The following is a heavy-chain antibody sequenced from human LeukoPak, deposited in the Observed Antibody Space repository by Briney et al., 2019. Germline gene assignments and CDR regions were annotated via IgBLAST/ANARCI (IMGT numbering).Heavy chain of an antibody. CDR1: GYTFTNYA. V-gene: IGHV1-18*01. J-gene: IGHJ4*02. CDR2: INTNNGNT. D-gene: IGHD3-10*01. Sequence: GASVKVSCTASGYTFTNYAFSWVRQAPGQGLEWMGWINTNNGNTNYVKRLQGRVTMTTDTSTTTAYMELRSLISDDTAVYYCAREREETYGSGSYTFDHWGQGTLVTVSS. CDR3: AREREETYGSGSYTFDH.